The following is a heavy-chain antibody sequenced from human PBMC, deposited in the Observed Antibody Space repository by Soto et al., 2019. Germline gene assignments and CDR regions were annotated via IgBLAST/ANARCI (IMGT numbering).Heavy chain of an antibody. CDR2: INTGNGNT. Sequence: ASVKVSCKASGYTFTSYTIQWVRQAPGQRLEWMGWINTGNGNTRYSQTFQGRVTITRDTSASTAYMELSSLRSEDTAVYYCARTGGGYSYGYISDYYGMDVWGQGTTVTVSS. CDR3: ARTGGGYSYGYISDYYGMDV. V-gene: IGHV1-3*04. D-gene: IGHD5-18*01. CDR1: GYTFTSYT. J-gene: IGHJ6*02.